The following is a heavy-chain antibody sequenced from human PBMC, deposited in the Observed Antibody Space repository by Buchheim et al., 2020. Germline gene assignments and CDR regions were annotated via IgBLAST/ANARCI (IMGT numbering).Heavy chain of an antibody. V-gene: IGHV3-7*04. D-gene: IGHD2-15*01. J-gene: IGHJ4*02. CDR1: GFTFSSYW. CDR2: IKPDGSEM. CDR3: AKEHCSGGSCYVGLDY. Sequence: EVLLVESGGGSVQPGGSLRLSCATSGFTFSSYWMTWVRRAPGRGLEWVANIKPDGSEMYYVDSVKGRFIISRDNPENSLYLQMNSLRAEDTAVYYCAKEHCSGGSCYVGLDYWGQGTL.